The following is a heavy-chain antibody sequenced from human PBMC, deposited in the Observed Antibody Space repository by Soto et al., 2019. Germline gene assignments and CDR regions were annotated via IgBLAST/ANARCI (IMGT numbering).Heavy chain of an antibody. J-gene: IGHJ5*01. D-gene: IGHD1-26*01. CDR1: GGSVSSGSYY. V-gene: IGHV4-61*01. Sequence: PSETLSLTCTVSGGSVSSGSYYWSWIRQSPGKGLEWIGYIYYTGSTNYNPSLKSRLTISVDTSKNQFSLKLSSVTAADTAVYYCARGTGDLVGATTVGWFDSWGQGTLVTVSS. CDR2: IYYTGST. CDR3: ARGTGDLVGATTVGWFDS.